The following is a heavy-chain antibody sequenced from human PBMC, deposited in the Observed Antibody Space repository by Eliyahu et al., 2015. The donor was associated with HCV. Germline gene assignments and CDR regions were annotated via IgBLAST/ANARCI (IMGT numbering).Heavy chain of an antibody. CDR2: IYYSGST. D-gene: IGHD2-15*01. J-gene: IGHJ5*02. CDR1: GGSISSSSYY. Sequence: QLQLQESGPGLVKPSETLSLTCTVSGGSISSSSYYWGWIRQPPGKGLEWIGRIYYSGSTYYNPSLKSRVTISVDTSKNQFSLKLSSVTAADTAVYYCARTLGYCSGGSCYWAGFDPWGQGTLVTVSS. CDR3: ARTLGYCSGGSCYWAGFDP. V-gene: IGHV4-39*01.